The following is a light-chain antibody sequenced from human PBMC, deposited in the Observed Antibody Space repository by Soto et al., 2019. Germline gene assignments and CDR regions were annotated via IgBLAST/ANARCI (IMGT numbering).Light chain of an antibody. J-gene: IGLJ2*01. CDR2: EVN. V-gene: IGLV2-14*01. CDR1: SSDVGGYNY. CDR3: TSYTSRSTVV. Sequence: QSALTQPASVSGSPGQAITISCTGTSSDVGGYNYVSWYQQHPGEVPKLMIYEVNNRPSGVSNRFSGSKSGNTASLTISGLQAEDEADYYCTSYTSRSTVVFGGGTKLTVL.